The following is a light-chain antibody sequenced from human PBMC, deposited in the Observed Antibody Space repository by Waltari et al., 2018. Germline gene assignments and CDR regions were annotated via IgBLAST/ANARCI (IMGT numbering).Light chain of an antibody. Sequence: EIVMTQSPATVSVSPGERATLSCRASQSVSSNLAWYQQKPGQAPRLLIHGASTRATGIPARFSGSGSGTEFTLTISSLQSEDFAIYYCQQYNNWPQTFGQGTKVEIK. CDR2: GAS. V-gene: IGKV3-15*01. CDR3: QQYNNWPQT. J-gene: IGKJ1*01. CDR1: QSVSSN.